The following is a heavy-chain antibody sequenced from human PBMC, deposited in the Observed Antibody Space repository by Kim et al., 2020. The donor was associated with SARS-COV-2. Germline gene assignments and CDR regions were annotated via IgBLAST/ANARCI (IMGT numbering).Heavy chain of an antibody. CDR3: ATSGGSDY. CDR2: KTGNP. Sequence: KTGNPTYAHEFTGRFVFSLDTSDSTAYLQLSSLKSEDTAVYYCATSGGSDYWGQGTLVTVSS. J-gene: IGHJ4*02. V-gene: IGHV7-4-1*02. D-gene: IGHD1-26*01.